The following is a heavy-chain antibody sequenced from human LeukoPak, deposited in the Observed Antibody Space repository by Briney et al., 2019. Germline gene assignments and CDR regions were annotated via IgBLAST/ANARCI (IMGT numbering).Heavy chain of an antibody. CDR3: ARVPVYCSGGSCYSLNYYYGMDV. CDR1: GYTFTSYG. J-gene: IGHJ6*02. V-gene: IGHV1-18*01. D-gene: IGHD2-15*01. CDR2: ISAYNGNT. Sequence: ASVKVSCKASGYTFTSYGISWVRQAPGQALEWMGWISAYNGNTNYAQKLQGRVTMTTDTSTSTAYMELRSLRSDDTAVYYCARVPVYCSGGSCYSLNYYYGMDVWGQGTTVTVS.